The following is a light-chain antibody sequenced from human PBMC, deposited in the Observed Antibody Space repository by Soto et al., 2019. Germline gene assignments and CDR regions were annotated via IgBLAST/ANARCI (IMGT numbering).Light chain of an antibody. V-gene: IGLV2-14*01. CDR2: EVS. CDR3: SSDPRRTVYV. J-gene: IGLJ1*01. Sequence: QSALTQPASVSGSPGQWITLSCPGTSSDVGGYNYGSWYHLQPGKAPKLRIYEVSNRPAGGSNRFSGSKSGNTASLTISGLRAEYEADYYCSSDPRRTVYVFGTGTKLTVL. CDR1: SSDVGGYNY.